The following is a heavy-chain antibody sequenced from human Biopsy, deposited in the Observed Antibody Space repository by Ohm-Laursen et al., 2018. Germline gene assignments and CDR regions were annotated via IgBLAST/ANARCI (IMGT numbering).Heavy chain of an antibody. CDR3: AKGRSSMTDAFNM. V-gene: IGHV3-9*01. CDR1: GFTFHDYS. Sequence: SLRLSCAASGFTFHDYSMHWVRQAPEKGLEWVAGISYNGGDIGYGDSVRGRFTISGDNAKKSLSLQLHSLRLEDTALYYCAKGRSSMTDAFNMWGQGTMVTVSS. CDR2: ISYNGGDI. D-gene: IGHD3-16*02. J-gene: IGHJ3*02.